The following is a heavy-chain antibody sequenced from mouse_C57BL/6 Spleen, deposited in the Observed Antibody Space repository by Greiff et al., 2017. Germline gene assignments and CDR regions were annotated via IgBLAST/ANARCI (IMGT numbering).Heavy chain of an antibody. V-gene: IGHV1-69*01. CDR2: IDPSDSYT. Sequence: VQLQQPGAELVMPGASVKLSCKASGYTFTSYWMHWVKQRPGQGLEWIGEIDPSDSYTNYNQKFKGKSTLTVDKSSSTAYMQLSSLTSEDSAVYYCARFQVNFDYWGQGTTLTVSS. D-gene: IGHD1-3*01. CDR1: GYTFTSYW. J-gene: IGHJ2*01. CDR3: ARFQVNFDY.